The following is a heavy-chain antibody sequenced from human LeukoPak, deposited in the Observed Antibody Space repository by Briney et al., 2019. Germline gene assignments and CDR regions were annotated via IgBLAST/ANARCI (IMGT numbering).Heavy chain of an antibody. Sequence: ASVKVSCTVSGYTLTELSMHWVRQAPGKGLEWMGGFDPEDGETIYAQKFQGRVTMTEDTSTDTAYMELSSLRSEDTAVYYCATVAIRDTLRYFDWLFEIDYWGQGTLVTVSS. CDR3: ATVAIRDTLRYFDWLFEIDY. V-gene: IGHV1-24*01. CDR1: GYTLTELS. CDR2: FDPEDGET. J-gene: IGHJ4*02. D-gene: IGHD3-9*01.